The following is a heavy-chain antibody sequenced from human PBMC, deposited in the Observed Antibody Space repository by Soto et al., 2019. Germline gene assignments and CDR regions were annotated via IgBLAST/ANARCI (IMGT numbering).Heavy chain of an antibody. V-gene: IGHV1-69*06. D-gene: IGHD1-20*01. CDR2: IIPIFGTA. Sequence: ASVKVSCKASGGTFSSYAISWVRQAPGQGLEWMGGIIPIFGTANYAQKFQGRVTITADKSTSTAYMELSSLRSEDTAVYYCARSRITGTREGGMDVWGQGTTVTSP. J-gene: IGHJ6*02. CDR1: GGTFSSYA. CDR3: ARSRITGTREGGMDV.